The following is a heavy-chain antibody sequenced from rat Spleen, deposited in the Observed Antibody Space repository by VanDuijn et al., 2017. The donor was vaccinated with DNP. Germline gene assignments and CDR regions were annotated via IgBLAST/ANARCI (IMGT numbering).Heavy chain of an antibody. CDR2: ITTSGDST. CDR1: GFTFSNSG. CDR3: TSPVPSGHYVMDA. Sequence: EVQLVESGGGLVQPGRSLKLSCAASGFTFSNSGMAWVRQAPTKGLEWVASITTSGDSTYSPDSVKGRFTISRDNAKNTLYLQMDSLRSEDTATYYCTSPVPSGHYVMDAWGQGTSVTVSS. V-gene: IGHV5S13*01. J-gene: IGHJ4*01. D-gene: IGHD4-3*01.